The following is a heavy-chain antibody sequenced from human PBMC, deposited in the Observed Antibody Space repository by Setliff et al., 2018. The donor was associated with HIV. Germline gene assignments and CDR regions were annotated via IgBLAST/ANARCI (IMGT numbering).Heavy chain of an antibody. CDR1: GYTFTGYY. CDR3: ARGWATGADSSPLDV. V-gene: IGHV1-2*06. D-gene: IGHD6-19*01. Sequence: ASVKVSCKASGYTFTGYYMHWVRQAPGQGLEWMGRINPNSGGTNYAQKFQGRVTMTRDTSITTAYMELSRLRSDDTAVYYCARGWATGADSSPLDVWGEGTTVTVSS. CDR2: INPNSGGT. J-gene: IGHJ6*04.